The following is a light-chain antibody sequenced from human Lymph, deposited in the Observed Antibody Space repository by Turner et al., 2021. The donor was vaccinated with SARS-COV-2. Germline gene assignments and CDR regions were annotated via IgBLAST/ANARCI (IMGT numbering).Light chain of an antibody. CDR1: SSNIGSNT. CDR2: SNN. CDR3: GTWDDSLTAPV. J-gene: IGLJ3*02. Sequence: QSVLTQPPSASGTPGQRVTISCSGTSSNIGSNTLNWYQQLPGTSPNLLIYSNNQRPSGVPDRFSGSKSGPSASLAISGLQSEDEADYYCGTWDDSLTAPVFGGGTKLTVL. V-gene: IGLV1-44*01.